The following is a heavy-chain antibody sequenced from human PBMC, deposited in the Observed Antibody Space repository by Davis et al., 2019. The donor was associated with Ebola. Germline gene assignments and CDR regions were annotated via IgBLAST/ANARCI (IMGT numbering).Heavy chain of an antibody. Sequence: SETLSLTCSVSGASISSYYWSWIRQPPGKGLEWIGYIYYSGSTNYNPSLKSRVTISVDRSKNQFSLKLSSVTAADTAVYYCARGHSNFDWYFDLWGRGTLVTVSS. CDR1: GASISSYY. D-gene: IGHD3-3*02. V-gene: IGHV4-59*12. CDR3: ARGHSNFDWYFDL. J-gene: IGHJ2*01. CDR2: IYYSGST.